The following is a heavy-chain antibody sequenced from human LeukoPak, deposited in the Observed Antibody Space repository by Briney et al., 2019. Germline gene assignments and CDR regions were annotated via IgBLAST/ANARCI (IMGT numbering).Heavy chain of an antibody. CDR1: GFTFSSQW. Sequence: GGSLRLSCAASGFTFSSQWMQWVRQAPGKGLVWVSRISGEGGTATYADSVQGTFTISRDNAMNTLYLQMNSLRAEDTAVYYCGRNYYGSVDYWGQGTLVTVSS. CDR2: ISGEGGTA. V-gene: IGHV3-74*01. J-gene: IGHJ4*02. CDR3: GRNYYGSVDY. D-gene: IGHD3-10*01.